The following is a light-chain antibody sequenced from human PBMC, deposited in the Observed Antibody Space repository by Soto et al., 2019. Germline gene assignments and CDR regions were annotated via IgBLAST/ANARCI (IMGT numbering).Light chain of an antibody. Sequence: QSALTQPRSVSGSPGQSVTISCFGTSGDVGDYKHVSWYQQPPGKAPQLMIYDVSKRPSGVPDRFSGSKSGNTASLTISGVQADDEADYYCCAYAGTYTLLFGGGTKLTVL. CDR2: DVS. V-gene: IGLV2-11*01. J-gene: IGLJ3*02. CDR3: CAYAGTYTLL. CDR1: SGDVGDYKH.